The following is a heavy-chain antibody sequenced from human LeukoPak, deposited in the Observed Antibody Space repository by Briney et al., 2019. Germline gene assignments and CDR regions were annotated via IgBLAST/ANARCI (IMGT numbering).Heavy chain of an antibody. CDR1: GGSISSGSYY. V-gene: IGHV4-61*02. CDR3: ARSRVGATFDY. D-gene: IGHD1-26*01. CDR2: IYTSGST. J-gene: IGHJ4*02. Sequence: SETLSLTCTVSGGSISSGSYYWSWVRQPAGKGLEWIGRIYTSGSTNYNPSLKRRVTISVDTSKNQFSLKLSSVTAADTAVYYCARSRVGATFDYWGQGTLVTVSS.